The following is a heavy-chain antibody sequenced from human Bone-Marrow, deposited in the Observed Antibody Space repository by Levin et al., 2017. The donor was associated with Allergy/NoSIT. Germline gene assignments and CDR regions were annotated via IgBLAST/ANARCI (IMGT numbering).Heavy chain of an antibody. Sequence: GGSLRLSCAASGFTFSSYAMSWVRQAPGKGLEWVSAISGSGGSTYYADSVKGRFTISRDNSKNTLYLQMNSLRAEDTAVYYCAKDSGRAVARGLFDYWGQGTLVTVSS. CDR1: GFTFSSYA. CDR2: ISGSGGST. D-gene: IGHD6-19*01. V-gene: IGHV3-23*01. J-gene: IGHJ4*02. CDR3: AKDSGRAVARGLFDY.